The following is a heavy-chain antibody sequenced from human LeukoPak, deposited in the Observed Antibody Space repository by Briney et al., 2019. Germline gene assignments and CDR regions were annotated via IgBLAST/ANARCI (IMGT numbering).Heavy chain of an antibody. V-gene: IGHV1-18*01. J-gene: IGHJ5*02. CDR2: ISAYNGNT. Sequence: GASVKVSCKASGYTFTSYGISWVRQAPGQGLEWMGWISAYNGNTNYAQKLQGRVTMTTDTSTSTAYMELRSLRSDDTAVYYCARGRGYSSSWYTTPPRYNWFDPWGQGTLVTVSS. CDR3: ARGRGYSSSWYTTPPRYNWFDP. CDR1: GYTFTSYG. D-gene: IGHD6-13*01.